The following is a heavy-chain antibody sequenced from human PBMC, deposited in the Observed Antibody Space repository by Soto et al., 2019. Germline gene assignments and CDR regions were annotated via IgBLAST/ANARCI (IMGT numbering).Heavy chain of an antibody. CDR1: GFTFSSYS. Sequence: EVQLVESGGGLVQPGGSLRLSCAASGFTFSSYSMNWVRQAPGKGLEWLSYISSSTNTIYYADSVRVRFTISRDNAKNSLYLQMNSLRDEDTAVYYCARGYCRGGSCYSGDAFDIWGQGTMVTVSS. D-gene: IGHD2-15*01. CDR2: ISSSTNTI. V-gene: IGHV3-48*02. J-gene: IGHJ3*02. CDR3: ARGYCRGGSCYSGDAFDI.